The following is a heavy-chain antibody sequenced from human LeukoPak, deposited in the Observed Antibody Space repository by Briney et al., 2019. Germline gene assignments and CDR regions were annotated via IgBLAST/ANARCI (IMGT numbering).Heavy chain of an antibody. CDR2: IIPIFGTA. D-gene: IGHD3-9*01. J-gene: IGHJ5*02. V-gene: IGHV1-69*05. CDR3: VRGTNYDILTGYPRGDWFDP. Sequence: ASVKVSCKASGGTFSSYAISWVRQAPGQGLEWMGWIIPIFGTANYAQKFQGRVTITTDESTSTAYMELSSLRSEDTAVYYCVRGTNYDILTGYPRGDWFDPWGQGTLVTVSS. CDR1: GGTFSSYA.